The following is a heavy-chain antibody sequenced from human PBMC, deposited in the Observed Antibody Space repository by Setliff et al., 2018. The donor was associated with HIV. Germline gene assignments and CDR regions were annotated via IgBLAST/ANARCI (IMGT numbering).Heavy chain of an antibody. V-gene: IGHV4-59*01. J-gene: IGHJ6*02. CDR1: GGSISPYY. D-gene: IGHD3-9*01. CDR2: ISDSGTT. CDR3: ARETQQSYNIVTGYNYYYGIDV. Sequence: SETLSLTCTVSGGSISPYYWSWIRQPPGKGLEWIAWISDSGTTNYNPSLRRRVTISADTSKNQVSLRLRSVTAADTAVYYCARETQQSYNIVTGYNYYYGIDVWGQGTTVTVSS.